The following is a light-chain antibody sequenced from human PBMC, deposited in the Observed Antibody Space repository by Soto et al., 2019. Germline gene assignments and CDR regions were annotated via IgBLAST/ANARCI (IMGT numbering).Light chain of an antibody. V-gene: IGKV3-11*01. CDR3: QVRDVWPS. Sequence: IVLTQSPATLSLSPGERAALSCRASQSVRTSLAWYQHKPGQAPRLFIYDASKRAPGIPARFSGSGSGTDFTLTISGLEPEDFAVYYCQVRDVWPSFGQGTKVEIK. CDR2: DAS. J-gene: IGKJ1*01. CDR1: QSVRTS.